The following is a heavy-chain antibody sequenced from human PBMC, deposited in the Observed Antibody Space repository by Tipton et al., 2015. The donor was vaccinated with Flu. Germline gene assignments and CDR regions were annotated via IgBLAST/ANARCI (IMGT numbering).Heavy chain of an antibody. CDR2: IYYRGST. Sequence: TLSLTCTVSGDSISPSYWTWIPQPPGKGLEWIGHIYYRGSTNYNPSLKRRVTISEDTPKNQFSLKLSAVTAADTAVYYCARDRGDGYNDDAFDIWGQGTMVTVYS. D-gene: IGHD5-24*01. V-gene: IGHV4-59*01. J-gene: IGHJ3*02. CDR1: GDSISPSY. CDR3: ARDRGDGYNDDAFDI.